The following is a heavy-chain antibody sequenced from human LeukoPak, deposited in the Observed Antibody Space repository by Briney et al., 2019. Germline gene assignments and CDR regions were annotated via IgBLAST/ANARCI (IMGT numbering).Heavy chain of an antibody. J-gene: IGHJ6*03. CDR2: VSGSGGYT. CDR3: AKEGGNYYYYYYMDV. V-gene: IGHV3-23*01. D-gene: IGHD3-16*01. Sequence: PGGSLRLSCAASGFTFSSYAMSWVRQAPGKGLEWVSVVSGSGGYTYYADSVKGRFTISRDNSKNTLYLQMSSLRAEDTAVYYCAKEGGNYYYYYYMDVWGKGTTVTVSS. CDR1: GFTFSSYA.